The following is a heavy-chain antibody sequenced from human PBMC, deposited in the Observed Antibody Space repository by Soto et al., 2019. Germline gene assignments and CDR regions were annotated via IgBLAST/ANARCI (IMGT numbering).Heavy chain of an antibody. CDR2: ISGGGGST. D-gene: IGHD3-10*01. V-gene: IGHV3-23*01. CDR1: GFIFSSYA. CDR3: ASAFYGSGSYWGFDY. J-gene: IGHJ4*02. Sequence: EVQLLESGGGLVQPGGSLRLSCAASGFIFSSYALNWVRKAPGKGLEWVSSISGGGGSTNYADSVKGRFTISRDNSKNTLYLQLNSLRAEDTALYYCASAFYGSGSYWGFDYWGQGTLVTVSS.